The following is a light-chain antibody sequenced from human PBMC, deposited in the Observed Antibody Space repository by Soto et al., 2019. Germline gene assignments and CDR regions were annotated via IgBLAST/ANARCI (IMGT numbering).Light chain of an antibody. V-gene: IGKV3-20*01. J-gene: IGKJ1*01. CDR1: QSVSNNY. CDR2: GAS. Sequence: EIVLTQSPGTLSLSPGERATLSCRASQSVSNNYLAWYQQKPGQAPRLLIYGASNRATGIPDRFSGSGSGTDFTLTISRVEPEDFAVYYCQQDGSSRTFGQGTKVEI. CDR3: QQDGSSRT.